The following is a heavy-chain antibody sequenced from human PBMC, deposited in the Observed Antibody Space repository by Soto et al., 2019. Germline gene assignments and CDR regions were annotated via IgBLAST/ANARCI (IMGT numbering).Heavy chain of an antibody. V-gene: IGHV1-18*01. D-gene: IGHD5-12*01. Sequence: QVQLVQSGDEVRKPGSSVKVSCKASGYIFVNYGIAWVRQTPRQGLEWMGWISPYSGNTHYASKLQGRLTMTTDTTTSTDYMDLGSLSSGETAVYYCAMVDNHVTPTPQDGWGQGTTVTGSS. CDR1: GYIFVNYG. CDR2: ISPYSGNT. CDR3: AMVDNHVTPTPQDG. J-gene: IGHJ6*02.